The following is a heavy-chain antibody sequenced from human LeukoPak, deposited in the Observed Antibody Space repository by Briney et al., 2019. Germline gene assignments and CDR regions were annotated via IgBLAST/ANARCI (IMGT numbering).Heavy chain of an antibody. J-gene: IGHJ4*02. D-gene: IGHD5-12*01. CDR3: ARDRWLGY. Sequence: SETLSLTCTVSGGSISSYFWSWVRQPPGKGLEWIGYIYYSGSTNYNPSLKSRVTVSVDTSKNQFSLKLASVTTADTAVYYCARDRWLGYWGQGTLVTVSS. CDR1: GGSISSYF. V-gene: IGHV4-59*01. CDR2: IYYSGST.